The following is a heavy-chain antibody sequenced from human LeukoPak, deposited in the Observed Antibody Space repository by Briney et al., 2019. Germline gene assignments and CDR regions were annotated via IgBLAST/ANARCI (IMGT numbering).Heavy chain of an antibody. CDR1: GGTSSSYA. V-gene: IGHV1-69*04. D-gene: IGHD1-1*01. CDR2: IIPILGIA. CDR3: ARDLRGTGTFDY. Sequence: SVKVSCKASGGTSSSYAISWVRQAPGQGLEWMGRIIPILGIANYAQKFQGRVTITADKSTSTAYMELSSLRSEDTAAYYCARDLRGTGTFDYWGQGTLVTVSS. J-gene: IGHJ4*02.